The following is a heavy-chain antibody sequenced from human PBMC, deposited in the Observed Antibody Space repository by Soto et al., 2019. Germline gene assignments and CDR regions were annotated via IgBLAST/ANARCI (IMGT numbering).Heavy chain of an antibody. D-gene: IGHD2-15*01. J-gene: IGHJ4*02. Sequence: GGSLRLSCAASGFTFSSYAMSWVRQAPGKGLEWVSAISGSGGSTYYADSVKGRFTISRDNSKNTLYLQMNSLRAEDTAVYYCANYLGYCSGGSCQAYWGQGTLVTVSS. CDR3: ANYLGYCSGGSCQAY. V-gene: IGHV3-23*01. CDR1: GFTFSSYA. CDR2: ISGSGGST.